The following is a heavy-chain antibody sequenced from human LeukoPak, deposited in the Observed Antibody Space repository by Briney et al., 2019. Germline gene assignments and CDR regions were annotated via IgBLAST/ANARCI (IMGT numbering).Heavy chain of an antibody. CDR3: ARVPGSPKNNFDY. Sequence: GASVKVSCKASGYSFSGYYIQWLRQAPGQGPEWMGWMYPKSGDTSYAQKFQGRVTMTRDTSLSTAYMELNKLTSDDSAIYFCARVPGSPKNNFDYWGQGTLVTVSP. D-gene: IGHD3-10*01. J-gene: IGHJ4*02. CDR1: GYSFSGYY. V-gene: IGHV1-2*02. CDR2: MYPKSGDT.